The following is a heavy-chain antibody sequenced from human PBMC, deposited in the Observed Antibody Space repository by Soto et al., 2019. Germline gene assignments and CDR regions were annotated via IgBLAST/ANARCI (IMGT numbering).Heavy chain of an antibody. CDR1: GFTFSSHW. CDR2: INSDGSTT. V-gene: IGHV3-74*01. D-gene: IGHD4-17*01. CDR3: ARDISTDWFDP. J-gene: IGHJ5*02. Sequence: GGSRRLSWAASGFTFSSHWMHWVRQAPGKGLVWVSRINSDGSTTHYADSVRGRFTISRDNAKNTLYLQMNSLRAEDTAVYYCARDISTDWFDPWGQGTLVTVSS.